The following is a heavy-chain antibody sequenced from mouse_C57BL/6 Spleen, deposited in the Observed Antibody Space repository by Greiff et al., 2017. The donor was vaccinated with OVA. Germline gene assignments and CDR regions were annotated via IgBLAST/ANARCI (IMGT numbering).Heavy chain of an antibody. Sequence: VQLQQPGAELVKPGASVKMSCKASGYTFTSYWITWVKQRPGQGLEWIGDIYPGSGSTNYNEKFKSKATLTLDTSASTADMQLSSLTSEDSAVYYCARWSWDFDYWGKGTTLTVSS. V-gene: IGHV1-55*01. D-gene: IGHD4-1*01. CDR1: GYTFTSYW. J-gene: IGHJ2*01. CDR2: IYPGSGST. CDR3: ARWSWDFDY.